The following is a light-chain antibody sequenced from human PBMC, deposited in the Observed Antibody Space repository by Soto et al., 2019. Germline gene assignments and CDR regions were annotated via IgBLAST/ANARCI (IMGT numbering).Light chain of an antibody. V-gene: IGKV3-11*01. CDR1: QSVSSY. CDR2: DAS. Sequence: EIVLTQSPATLSLSPGERATLSCRASQSVSSYLAWYQQRPGQAPRLLIYDASNRATGIPARFSGSGSGTEFTLTISSLEPEDFAVYYCQQRSGWPALTFGGGTRVEIK. J-gene: IGKJ4*01. CDR3: QQRSGWPALT.